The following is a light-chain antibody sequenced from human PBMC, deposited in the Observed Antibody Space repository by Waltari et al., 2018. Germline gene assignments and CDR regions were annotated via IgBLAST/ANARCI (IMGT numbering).Light chain of an antibody. J-gene: IGLJ3*02. Sequence: QSALTQPASVSGSPGQSITISCTGTSSDVGSYDLVSWYQQHPGKVPKHMIYEVNKRPAGGSSVCSGAKPVNTASLTISGLQADDEADYYCSSYAGTNIHWMFGGGTKLTVL. V-gene: IGLV2-23*02. CDR1: SSDVGSYDL. CDR2: EVN. CDR3: SSYAGTNIHWM.